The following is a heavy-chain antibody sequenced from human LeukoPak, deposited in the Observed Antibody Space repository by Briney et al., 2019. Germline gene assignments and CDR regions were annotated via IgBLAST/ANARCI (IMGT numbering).Heavy chain of an antibody. CDR2: FDPEDGET. D-gene: IGHD3-3*01. V-gene: IGHV1-24*01. J-gene: IGHJ5*02. Sequence: ASVKVSCKVSGYTLTELSMHWVRQAPGKGLEWMAGFDPEDGETIYAQKFQGRVTMTEDTSTDTAYMELSSLRSEDTAVYYCASGLYYDFWTDLQTWGQGTLVTVSS. CDR3: ASGLYYDFWTDLQT. CDR1: GYTLTELS.